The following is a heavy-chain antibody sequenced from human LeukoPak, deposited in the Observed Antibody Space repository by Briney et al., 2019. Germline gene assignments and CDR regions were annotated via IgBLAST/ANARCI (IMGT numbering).Heavy chain of an antibody. V-gene: IGHV1-2*02. CDR1: GYTFTDYY. D-gene: IGHD2-21*01. CDR3: ARDVAATIDY. J-gene: IGHJ4*02. Sequence: ASVKVSCKASGYTFTDYYIQWMRQAPGQGLEWMGWINPTSGGTDYAQKFQGRVTMTRDKSITTAYMELSGLRSDDTAVYYCARDVAATIDYWGQGTLVTVSS. CDR2: INPTSGGT.